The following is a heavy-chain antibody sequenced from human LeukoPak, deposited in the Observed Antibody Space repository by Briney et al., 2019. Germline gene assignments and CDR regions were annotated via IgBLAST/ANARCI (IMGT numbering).Heavy chain of an antibody. CDR2: IYYSGST. D-gene: IGHD2-15*01. J-gene: IGHJ6*03. CDR3: AREHCSGGSCYSIYYYYYMDV. V-gene: IGHV4-39*07. Sequence: SETLSLTCTVSGGSISSSSYYWGWIRQPPGKGLEWIGSIYYSGSTYYNPSLKSRVTISVDTSKNQFSLKLSSVTAAVTAVYYCAREHCSGGSCYSIYYYYYMDVWGKGTTVTVSS. CDR1: GGSISSSSYY.